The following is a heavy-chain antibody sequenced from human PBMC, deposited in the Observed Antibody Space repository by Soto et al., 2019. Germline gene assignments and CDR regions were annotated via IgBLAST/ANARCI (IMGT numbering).Heavy chain of an antibody. J-gene: IGHJ4*02. V-gene: IGHV3-64*01. D-gene: IGHD5-12*01. Sequence: EVQLVESGGGLVQPGGSLRLSCAASGYTFSTYAMHWVRQAPGKGLEYVSVINSNGGSTFYANSVKGRFTISRDNSKNTLYLQMGSLRVEDTGVYYCARAPGYSGDDALDYWGQGTLVTVSS. CDR2: INSNGGST. CDR3: ARAPGYSGDDALDY. CDR1: GYTFSTYA.